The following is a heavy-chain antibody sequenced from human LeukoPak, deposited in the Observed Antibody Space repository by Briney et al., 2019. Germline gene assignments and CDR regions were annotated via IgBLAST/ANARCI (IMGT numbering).Heavy chain of an antibody. J-gene: IGHJ3*02. CDR2: ISGSGGST. D-gene: IGHD4-11*01. Sequence: GGSLRLSCAASGFTFSSYAMSWVRQAPGKGLDWVSAISGSGGSTYYADSVKGRFTISRDNSKNTLYLQMNSLRAEDTAVYYCAKGTPMTTVTTSWDDAFDIWGQGTMVTVSS. CDR3: AKGTPMTTVTTSWDDAFDI. CDR1: GFTFSSYA. V-gene: IGHV3-23*01.